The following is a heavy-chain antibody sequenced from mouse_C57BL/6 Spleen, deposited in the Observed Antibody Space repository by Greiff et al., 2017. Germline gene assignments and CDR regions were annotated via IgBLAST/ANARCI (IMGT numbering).Heavy chain of an antibody. Sequence: VQLQQPGAELVKPGASVKLSCKASGYTFTSYWMHWVKQRPGQGLEWIGMIYPNSGSTNYNEKFKSKATLTVDKSSSTAYMQLSSLTSEDSAVYYCSRCDGYYVWFAYWGQGTLVTVSA. J-gene: IGHJ3*01. CDR1: GYTFTSYW. CDR3: SRCDGYYVWFAY. D-gene: IGHD2-3*01. CDR2: IYPNSGST. V-gene: IGHV1-64*01.